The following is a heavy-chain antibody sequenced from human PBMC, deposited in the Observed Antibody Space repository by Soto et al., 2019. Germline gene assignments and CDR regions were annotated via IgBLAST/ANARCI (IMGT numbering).Heavy chain of an antibody. Sequence: GGSLRLSCAASGFTFSSYGMHWVRQAPGKGLEWVAVISYDGSNKHYADSVKGRFTISRDNSKNTLYLQMISLRAEDTAVYYCAKDASAYYDFWSGYRYGMDVWGQAATVTVS. CDR3: AKDASAYYDFWSGYRYGMDV. J-gene: IGHJ6*02. V-gene: IGHV3-30*18. CDR1: GFTFSSYG. CDR2: ISYDGSNK. D-gene: IGHD3-3*01.